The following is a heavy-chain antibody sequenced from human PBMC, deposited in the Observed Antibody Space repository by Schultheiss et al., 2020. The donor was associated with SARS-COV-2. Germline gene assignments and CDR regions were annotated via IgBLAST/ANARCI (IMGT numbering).Heavy chain of an antibody. CDR2: IIPILGTT. J-gene: IGHJ4*02. CDR3: ATWEERSGSYLGQSEGDY. CDR1: GGAFSSNG. V-gene: IGHV1-69*11. Sequence: SVKVSCKASGGAFSSNGVSWVRQAPGQRLEWMGRIIPILGTTSYAERFQGRLTLTSDESTGTAYMEVSSLRSEDTAVYYCATWEERSGSYLGQSEGDYWGQGTLVTVSS. D-gene: IGHD1-26*01.